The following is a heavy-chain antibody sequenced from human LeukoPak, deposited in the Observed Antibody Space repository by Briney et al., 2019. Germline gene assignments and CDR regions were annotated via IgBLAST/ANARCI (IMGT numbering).Heavy chain of an antibody. Sequence: SDTLSLTCTVSGGSISSSSYYWGWIRQPPGKGLEWIRSIYYSGNTYYNPSLKSRVTISVDTSKNQFSLKLSSVTAADTAVYYCARLFSSSWYRGAFDLWGQGTMVTVSS. CDR3: ARLFSSSWYRGAFDL. CDR1: GGSISSSSYY. D-gene: IGHD6-13*01. V-gene: IGHV4-39*01. CDR2: IYYSGNT. J-gene: IGHJ3*01.